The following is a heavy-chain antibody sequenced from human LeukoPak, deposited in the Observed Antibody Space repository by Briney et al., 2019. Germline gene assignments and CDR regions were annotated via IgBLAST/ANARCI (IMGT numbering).Heavy chain of an antibody. CDR2: IKQDGSEK. CDR3: AKDMAAYYYASGNIDY. J-gene: IGHJ4*02. CDR1: GFSFSRYW. V-gene: IGHV3-7*03. Sequence: AGGSLRLSCAASGFSFSRYWMSWVRQAPGKGLEWVANIKQDGSEKNYVESVKGRFTISRDNSKNSLYLQMNSLRAEDTALYYCAKDMAAYYYASGNIDYWGQGTLVTVSS. D-gene: IGHD3-10*01.